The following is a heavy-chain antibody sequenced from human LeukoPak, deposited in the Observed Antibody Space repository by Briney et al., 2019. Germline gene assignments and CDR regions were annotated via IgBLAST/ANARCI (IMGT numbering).Heavy chain of an antibody. CDR1: GFTFSSYW. CDR2: INSDGSST. Sequence: SGGSLRLSCAASGFTFSSYWMHWVRHAPGKGLVWVSRINSDGSSTSYADSVKGRFTISRDNAKNTLYLQMNSLRAEDTAVYYCAREYYYDSSGYSWGQGTLVTVSS. J-gene: IGHJ4*02. V-gene: IGHV3-74*01. CDR3: AREYYYDSSGYS. D-gene: IGHD3-22*01.